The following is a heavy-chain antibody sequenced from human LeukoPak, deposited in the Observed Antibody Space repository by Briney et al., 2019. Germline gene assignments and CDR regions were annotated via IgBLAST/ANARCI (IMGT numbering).Heavy chain of an antibody. V-gene: IGHV1-18*01. CDR1: GHTFTSYG. J-gene: IGHJ4*02. D-gene: IGHD6-6*01. Sequence: GASVKVSCKASGHTFTSYGISWVRQAPGQGLEWMGWISAYNGNTNYAQKLQGRVTMTTDTSTSTAYMELRSLRSDDTAVYYCARAVIEYSSSSCFDYWGQGTLVTVSS. CDR3: ARAVIEYSSSSCFDY. CDR2: ISAYNGNT.